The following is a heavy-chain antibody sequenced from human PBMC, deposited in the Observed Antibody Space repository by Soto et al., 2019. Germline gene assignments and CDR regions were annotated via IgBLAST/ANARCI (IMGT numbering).Heavy chain of an antibody. Sequence: KPSETLSLTCTVSGGSISTYSWSWIRQPAGKGLEWIGRIDTSGNTNYNPSLKSRVTMSVDTSKKQFSLKLTSVTAADTAVYYWARYSGNWFRTEEMDVWGQGTTVTVSS. V-gene: IGHV4-4*07. J-gene: IGHJ6*02. CDR1: GGSISTYS. D-gene: IGHD1-20*01. CDR3: ARYSGNWFRTEEMDV. CDR2: IDTSGNT.